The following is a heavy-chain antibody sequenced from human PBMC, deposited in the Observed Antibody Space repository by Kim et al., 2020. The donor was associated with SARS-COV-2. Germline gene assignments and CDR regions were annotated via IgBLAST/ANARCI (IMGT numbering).Heavy chain of an antibody. Sequence: ASVKVSCKVSGYTLTELSMHWVRQAPGKGLEWMGGFDPEDGETIYAQKFQGRVTMTEDTSTDTAYMELSSLRSEDTAVYYCATSGMITFGGVIDYYYYGMDVXGQGTTVTVSS. D-gene: IGHD3-16*02. CDR1: GYTLTELS. J-gene: IGHJ6*02. V-gene: IGHV1-24*01. CDR2: FDPEDGET. CDR3: ATSGMITFGGVIDYYYYGMDV.